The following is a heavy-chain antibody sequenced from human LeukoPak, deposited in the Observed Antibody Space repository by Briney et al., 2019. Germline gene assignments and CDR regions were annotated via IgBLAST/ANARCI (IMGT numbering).Heavy chain of an antibody. D-gene: IGHD3-10*01. CDR3: ARVTTMVRGVRETDYYYYYMDV. Sequence: ASVKVSCKASGYTFTSYYMHWVRQAPGQGLEWMGIINPSGGSTSYAQKFQGRVTMTRDMSTSTVYMELSSLRSEDTAVYYCARVTTMVRGVRETDYYYYYMDVWGKGTTVTISS. CDR2: INPSGGST. CDR1: GYTFTSYY. V-gene: IGHV1-46*01. J-gene: IGHJ6*03.